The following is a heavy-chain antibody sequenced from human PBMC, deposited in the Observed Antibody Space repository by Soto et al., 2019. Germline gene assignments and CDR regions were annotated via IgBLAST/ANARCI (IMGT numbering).Heavy chain of an antibody. Sequence: QVQLAQSGAEVKKPGASVKVSCKASGYTFTSYGISWARQAPGQGLEWMGWIRAYNGYTNYAQKFQGRVTVTTDTSTSTAYMELRSLISDDTAVYYCARASDGYRSGWYVGYFDYWGQGTLVTVSS. D-gene: IGHD6-19*01. CDR2: IRAYNGYT. CDR3: ARASDGYRSGWYVGYFDY. J-gene: IGHJ4*02. CDR1: GYTFTSYG. V-gene: IGHV1-18*04.